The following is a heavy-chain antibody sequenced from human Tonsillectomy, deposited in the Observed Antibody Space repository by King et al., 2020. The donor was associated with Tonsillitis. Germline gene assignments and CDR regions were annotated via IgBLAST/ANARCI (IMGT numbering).Heavy chain of an antibody. J-gene: IGHJ6*02. Sequence: VQLVESGGGVVQPGRSLRLSCAASGFSFRSYGMHWVRQAPGKGLEWVAVIWYDGSNEHYADSVKGRFTISRDNSKNTLYLKMNSLRAEDTAIYYCARVLGQYKLLYGMDVWGQGTTVTVSS. D-gene: IGHD2-2*01. V-gene: IGHV3-33*01. CDR2: IWYDGSNE. CDR1: GFSFRSYG. CDR3: ARVLGQYKLLYGMDV.